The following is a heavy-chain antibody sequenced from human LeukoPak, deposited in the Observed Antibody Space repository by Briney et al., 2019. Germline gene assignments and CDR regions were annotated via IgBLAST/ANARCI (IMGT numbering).Heavy chain of an antibody. CDR2: NYPGDSEA. CDR3: ARCKAVAGTINAFDF. Sequence: GESLKISCKGSGYSSTSYWIGWVRQMPGKDLEWMGINYPGDSEARYSPSFQGQVTISVDKSINTAYLQWSSLKASDTAMYYCARCKAVAGTINAFDFWGQGTMVTVSS. CDR1: GYSSTSYW. D-gene: IGHD6-19*01. V-gene: IGHV5-51*01. J-gene: IGHJ3*01.